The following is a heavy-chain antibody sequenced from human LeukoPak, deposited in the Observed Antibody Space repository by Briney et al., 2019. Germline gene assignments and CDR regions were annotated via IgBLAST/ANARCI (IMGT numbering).Heavy chain of an antibody. CDR3: ARVSYSGSYLGY. V-gene: IGHV3-7*01. D-gene: IGHD1-26*01. CDR2: IKQDGSEK. Sequence: PGGSLRLSCAASGFTFSSYGMHWVRQAPGKGLEWVANIKQDGSEKYYVDSVKGRFTISRDNAKNSLYLQMNSLRAEDTAVYYCARVSYSGSYLGYWGQGTLVTVSS. J-gene: IGHJ4*02. CDR1: GFTFSSYG.